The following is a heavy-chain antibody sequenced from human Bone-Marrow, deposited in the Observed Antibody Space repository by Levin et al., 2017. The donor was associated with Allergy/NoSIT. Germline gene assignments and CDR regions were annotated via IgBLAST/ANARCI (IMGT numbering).Heavy chain of an antibody. V-gene: IGHV3-30-3*01. CDR3: ARDRGYCSGGSCYSGSGRWYFDL. J-gene: IGHJ2*01. Sequence: SCAASGFTFSSYAMHWVRQAPGKGLEWVAVISYDGSNKYYADSVKGRFTISRDNSKNTLYLQMNSLRAEDTAVYYCARDRGYCSGGSCYSGSGRWYFDLWGRGTLVTVSS. D-gene: IGHD2-15*01. CDR2: ISYDGSNK. CDR1: GFTFSSYA.